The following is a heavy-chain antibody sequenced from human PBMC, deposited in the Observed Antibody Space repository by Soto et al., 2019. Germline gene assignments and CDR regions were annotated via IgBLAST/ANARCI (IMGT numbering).Heavy chain of an antibody. CDR3: ARDVRYSTVNSFDP. V-gene: IGHV4-59*01. Sequence: SENPEITCTVSGGSISSYYWSWIRQPPGKGLEWIGYIYYSGSTNYNPSLKSRVTISVDTSKNQFSLKLSSVTAADTAVYYCARDVRYSTVNSFDPSVPVSLVP. CDR1: GGSISSYY. CDR2: IYYSGST. D-gene: IGHD3-9*01. J-gene: IGHJ5*02.